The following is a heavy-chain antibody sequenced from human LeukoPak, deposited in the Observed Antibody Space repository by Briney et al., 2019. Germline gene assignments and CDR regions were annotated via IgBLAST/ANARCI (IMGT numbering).Heavy chain of an antibody. V-gene: IGHV4-4*07. CDR2: IYTSGST. Sequence: SETLSLTCAVYGGSFSGYYWSWIRQPAGKGLEWIGRIYTSGSTNYNPSLKSRVTISVDTSKNQFSLKLSSVTAADTAVYYCAREPAVAGKPFDYWGQGTLVTVSS. D-gene: IGHD6-13*01. CDR3: AREPAVAGKPFDY. J-gene: IGHJ4*02. CDR1: GGSFSGYY.